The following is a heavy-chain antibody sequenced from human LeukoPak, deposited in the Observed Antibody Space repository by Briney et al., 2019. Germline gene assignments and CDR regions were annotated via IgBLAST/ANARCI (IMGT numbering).Heavy chain of an antibody. CDR1: GFTFSSYG. CDR3: AKDGGFLGSYFDY. J-gene: IGHJ4*02. D-gene: IGHD3-3*01. CDR2: ISYDGSNK. V-gene: IGHV3-30*18. Sequence: GGSLRLSCAASGFTFSSYGMHWVRQAPGKGLEWVAVISYDGSNKYYADSVKGRFTISRDNSKNTLYLQMNSLRAEDTAVYYCAKDGGFLGSYFDYWGQGTLVTFSS.